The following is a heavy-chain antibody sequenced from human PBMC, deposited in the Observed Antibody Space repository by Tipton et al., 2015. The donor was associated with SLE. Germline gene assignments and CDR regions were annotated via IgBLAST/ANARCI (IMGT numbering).Heavy chain of an antibody. CDR3: ARDPLVRSPGAGGFFDL. CDR1: GGSISSSIPY. D-gene: IGHD3-16*02. V-gene: IGHV4-39*07. J-gene: IGHJ4*01. Sequence: TLSLTCTVSGGSISSSIPYWGWIRQPPGKGLEWIATVFHSGTTYYSPSLRSRLSVSIDTSKNQFSLKLTSVTAADTAVYYCARDPLVRSPGAGGFFDLWGHGTLVTVSS. CDR2: VFHSGTT.